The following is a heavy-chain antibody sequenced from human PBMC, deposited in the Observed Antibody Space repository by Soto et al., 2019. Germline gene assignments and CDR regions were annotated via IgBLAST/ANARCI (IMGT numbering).Heavy chain of an antibody. J-gene: IGHJ4*02. CDR2: IYHSVRT. Sequence: QLQLLESGSGLVKPSQTLFLTCAVSGGSISSGGYSWGWIRQPPGKGLEWIGYIYHSVRTYYNPSLKSRVTISVDRSKNQFSLRLSSVTAADTAVYYCARVPDYWGQGTLVTVSS. CDR1: GGSISSGGYS. CDR3: ARVPDY. V-gene: IGHV4-30-2*01.